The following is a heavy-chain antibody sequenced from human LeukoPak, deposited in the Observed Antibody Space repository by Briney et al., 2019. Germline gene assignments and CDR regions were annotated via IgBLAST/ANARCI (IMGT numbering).Heavy chain of an antibody. CDR3: AKNQAHSFDY. CDR2: IRNDGSNK. CDR1: GFTFSSYG. V-gene: IGHV3-30*02. J-gene: IGHJ4*02. Sequence: GGSLRLSCAASGFTFSSYGMHWVRQAPGKGLEWVAYIRNDGSNKYYADSVKGRFTISRDNSKNTLSLQMNSLRGEDAAVYYCAKNQAHSFDYWGQGTLVAVSS.